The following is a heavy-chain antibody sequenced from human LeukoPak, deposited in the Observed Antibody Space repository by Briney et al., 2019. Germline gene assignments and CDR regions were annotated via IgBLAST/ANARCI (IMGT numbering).Heavy chain of an antibody. D-gene: IGHD6-19*01. V-gene: IGHV3-30*18. Sequence: GSLRLSCAASGFTFSSYGMHWVRQAPGKGLEWVAVISYDGSNKYYADSVKGRFTISRDNSKNTLYLQMNSLRAEDTAVHYCANAVAGTFYWGQGTLVTVSS. CDR1: GFTFSSYG. CDR3: ANAVAGTFY. J-gene: IGHJ4*02. CDR2: ISYDGSNK.